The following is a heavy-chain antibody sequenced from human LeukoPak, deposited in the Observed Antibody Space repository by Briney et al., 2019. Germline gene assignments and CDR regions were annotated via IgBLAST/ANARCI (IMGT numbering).Heavy chain of an antibody. V-gene: IGHV3-23*01. D-gene: IGHD3-9*01. CDR1: GFIFRNYA. J-gene: IGHJ4*02. Sequence: PGGSLRLFCAASGFIFRNYAMSWVRQAPGKGLEWVSAITGSGDTTYYADSVKGRFTISRDNSKNTPYVEMNTLRAEGTAVYYCAKWGDYDILTGYYVSDFWGQGTLVTVSS. CDR3: AKWGDYDILTGYYVSDF. CDR2: ITGSGDTT.